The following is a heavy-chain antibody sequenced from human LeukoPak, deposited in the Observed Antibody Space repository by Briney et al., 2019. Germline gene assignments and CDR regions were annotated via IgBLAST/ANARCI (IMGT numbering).Heavy chain of an antibody. CDR2: IYIGGST. V-gene: IGHV3-53*01. CDR3: ARFAAGGSYYYYMDV. Sequence: GGSLRVSCAASGFTISNNYMSWVRQAAGKGVEWVSVIYIGGSTYYADSVKGRFTISRDNDKNSLYLQMNSLRADDTAVYYCARFAAGGSYYYYMDVWGKGTTVTVSS. D-gene: IGHD6-25*01. CDR1: GFTISNNY. J-gene: IGHJ6*03.